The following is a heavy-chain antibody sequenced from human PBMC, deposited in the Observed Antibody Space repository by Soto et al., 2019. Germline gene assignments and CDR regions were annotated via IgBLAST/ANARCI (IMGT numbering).Heavy chain of an antibody. CDR3: ARIPTGTTNDASDI. CDR2: IYYSGST. Sequence: QLQLQESGPGLVKPSETLSLSCGVSGDSISNSRFYWGWIRQPPGKGLEWIGSIYYSGSTYYNPSLKSRVTICIDTSKNQFSLKLSSVTAADTAVYYCARIPTGTTNDASDIWGHGTLVTVSS. D-gene: IGHD1-1*01. V-gene: IGHV4-39*01. J-gene: IGHJ3*02. CDR1: GDSISNSRFY.